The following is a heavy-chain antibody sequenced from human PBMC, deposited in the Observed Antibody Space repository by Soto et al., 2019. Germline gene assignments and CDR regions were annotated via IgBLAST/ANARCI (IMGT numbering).Heavy chain of an antibody. D-gene: IGHD4-17*01. J-gene: IGHJ4*02. V-gene: IGHV1-69*06. CDR1: GGTFSSYA. Sequence: QVQLVQSGAEVKKPGSSVKVSCKASGGTFSSYAISWVRQAPGQGLEWMGGINPICGTANYAQKFQGRVTIHADKSMSTAYMGPSCLRSEDTAVYYCARLGDLDYGGNVDYWGQGTLVTVSS. CDR2: INPICGTA. CDR3: ARLGDLDYGGNVDY.